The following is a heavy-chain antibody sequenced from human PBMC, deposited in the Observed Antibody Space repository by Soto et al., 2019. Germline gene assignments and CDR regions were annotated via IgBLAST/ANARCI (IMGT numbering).Heavy chain of an antibody. V-gene: IGHV1-69*13. CDR1: GGTFSSYA. CDR2: IIPIFGTA. D-gene: IGHD6-6*01. CDR3: ARDEYSSSPGYYYGMDV. J-gene: IGHJ6*02. Sequence: GASVKVSCKASGGTFSSYAISWVRQAPGQGLEWMGGIIPIFGTANYAQKFQGRVTITADESTSTAYMELSSLRSEDTAVYYCARDEYSSSPGYYYGMDVWGQGTTVTVSS.